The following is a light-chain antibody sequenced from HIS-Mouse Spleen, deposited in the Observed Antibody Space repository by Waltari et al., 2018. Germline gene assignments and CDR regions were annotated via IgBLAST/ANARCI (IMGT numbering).Light chain of an antibody. CDR3: YSTDSSGNHV. J-gene: IGLJ2*01. V-gene: IGLV3-10*01. CDR2: EDS. CDR1: AFPKKY. Sequence: SYELTQPPSVSVSPGQTARITCSGDAFPKKYAYWYQQKSGQAPVLVIYEDSKRPSGIPERFSGSSSGTMATLTISGAQVEDEADYYCYSTDSSGNHVFGGGTKLTVL.